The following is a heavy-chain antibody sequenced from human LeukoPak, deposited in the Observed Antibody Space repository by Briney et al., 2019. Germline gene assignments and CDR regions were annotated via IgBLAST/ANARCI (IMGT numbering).Heavy chain of an antibody. CDR1: GYTFTSYY. D-gene: IGHD2-2*01. J-gene: IGHJ5*02. V-gene: IGHV1-18*04. Sequence: GASVKVSCTASGYTFTSYYMHWVRQAPGQGLEWMGGISIYYGKTDYAQKFQGRVTMTTDTSTNTVYMELRSLTSDDTAVYYCTRNFCSNNVCHTHWFDPWGQGTLVTVSS. CDR3: TRNFCSNNVCHTHWFDP. CDR2: ISIYYGKT.